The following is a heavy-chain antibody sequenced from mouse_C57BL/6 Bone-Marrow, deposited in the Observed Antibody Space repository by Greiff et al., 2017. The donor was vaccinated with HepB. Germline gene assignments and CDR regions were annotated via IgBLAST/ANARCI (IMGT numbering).Heavy chain of an antibody. Sequence: QVQLQQSGAELVRPGTSVKTSCKASGYTFTNYWIGWAKQRPGHGLEWIGDIYPGGGYTNYNEKFKGKATLTADKSSSPAYMQFSSLTSEDSAIYYCARYFYAMDYWGQGTSVTVSS. CDR3: ARYFYAMDY. V-gene: IGHV1-63*01. CDR1: GYTFTNYW. J-gene: IGHJ4*01. CDR2: IYPGGGYT.